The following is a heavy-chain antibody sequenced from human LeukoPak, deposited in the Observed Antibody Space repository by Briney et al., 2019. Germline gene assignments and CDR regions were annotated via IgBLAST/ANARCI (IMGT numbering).Heavy chain of an antibody. CDR2: ISAYNGNT. J-gene: IGHJ3*02. CDR1: GYTFTSYG. D-gene: IGHD7-27*01. Sequence: AAVKVSCKASGYTFTSYGISWVRQAPAQGLEGVGWISAYNGNTNYAQKLQGRVTMTTDTSTSTAYMELRSLRSDDTAVYYWARGPDWGSGEAFDIWGQGTMVTVSS. V-gene: IGHV1-18*01. CDR3: ARGPDWGSGEAFDI.